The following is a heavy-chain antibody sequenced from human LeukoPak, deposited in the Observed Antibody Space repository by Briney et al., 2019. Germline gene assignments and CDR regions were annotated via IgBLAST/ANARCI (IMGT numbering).Heavy chain of an antibody. CDR3: ARDRVYCSSPTCYRGDAFDI. Sequence: GGSLRLSCAASGFTFSGYAIHWVRQAPGKGLEWVSVISYDGGNKYYADSVKGRFTISRDNSKNTLYLQMNSLKTEDTAVYYCARDRVYCSSPTCYRGDAFDIWGQGTVVTVSS. CDR1: GFTFSGYA. CDR2: ISYDGGNK. J-gene: IGHJ3*02. V-gene: IGHV3-30-3*01. D-gene: IGHD2-2*02.